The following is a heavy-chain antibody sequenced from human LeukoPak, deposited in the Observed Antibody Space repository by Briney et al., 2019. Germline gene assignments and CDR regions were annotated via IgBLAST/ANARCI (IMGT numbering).Heavy chain of an antibody. CDR3: ARAGNGYNPVFDY. CDR1: GGPISSYY. Sequence: SETLLLTCSVPGGPISSYYWSWIRQPAGKGLEWTERIYPRGCTNDHPSLNHRVTMSVDTTKHQFYLKLSSGTAADTAVYYCARAGNGYNPVFDYWGQGTLVTVSS. V-gene: IGHV4-4*07. D-gene: IGHD5-24*01. CDR2: IYPRGCT. J-gene: IGHJ4*02.